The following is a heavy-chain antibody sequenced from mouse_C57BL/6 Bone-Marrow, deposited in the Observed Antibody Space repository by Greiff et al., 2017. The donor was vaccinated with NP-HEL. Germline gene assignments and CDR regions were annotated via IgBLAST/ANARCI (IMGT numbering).Heavy chain of an antibody. CDR3: ARCRGNCVHWYFDV. CDR2: IHPNSGST. D-gene: IGHD4-1*02. J-gene: IGHJ1*03. CDR1: GYTFTSYW. V-gene: IGHV1-64*01. Sequence: QVQLQQPGAELVKPGASVKLSCKASGYTFTSYWMHWVKQRPGQGLAWIGMIHPNSGSTNYNEKFKSKATLTVAKTSSQAYLQLSSLTSEDSAVYYCARCRGNCVHWYFDVGGTGTTVTVSS.